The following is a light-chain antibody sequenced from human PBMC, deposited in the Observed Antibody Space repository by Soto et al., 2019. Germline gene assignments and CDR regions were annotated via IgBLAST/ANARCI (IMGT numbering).Light chain of an antibody. CDR1: SSDVGGYNY. J-gene: IGLJ1*01. CDR2: EVN. Sequence: QSALTQPPSASGSPGQSVTISCTGTSSDVGGYNYVSWFQQHPGKAPKLIIHEVNQRPSGVPDRFSGSKSGNTASLTGSGLQAEDEGTYYCSSYGGYNNVVFGTGTKLTVL. CDR3: SSYGGYNNVV. V-gene: IGLV2-8*01.